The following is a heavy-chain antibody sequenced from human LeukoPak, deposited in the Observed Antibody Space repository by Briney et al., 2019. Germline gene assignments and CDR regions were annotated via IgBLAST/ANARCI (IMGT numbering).Heavy chain of an antibody. CDR2: IYYSGYT. CDR1: GGSISSYY. D-gene: IGHD3-16*01. V-gene: IGHV4-59*01. Sequence: SETLSLTCTVSGGSISSYYWSWIRQPPGKGLKWIGNIYYSGYTTYSPSLRSRVTISVDTSKNQFSLKLSSVTAADTAVYYCARETPKKGAHYMAAWGKGPTITIS. CDR3: ARETPKKGAHYMAA. J-gene: IGHJ6*03.